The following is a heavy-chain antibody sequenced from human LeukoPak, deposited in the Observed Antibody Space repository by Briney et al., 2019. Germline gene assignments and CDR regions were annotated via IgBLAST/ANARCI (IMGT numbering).Heavy chain of an antibody. CDR3: AKGSSSRYLEYFQH. CDR1: GFTFSSYA. J-gene: IGHJ1*01. CDR2: ISGSGGST. Sequence: PGGSLRLSCAASGFTFSSYAMSGVRQAPGKGLEWVSTISGSGGSTYYADSVKGRFTISRDNSKNTLYLQMNSLRAEDTAVYYCAKGSSSRYLEYFQHSGQGTLVTVSS. V-gene: IGHV3-23*01. D-gene: IGHD6-13*01.